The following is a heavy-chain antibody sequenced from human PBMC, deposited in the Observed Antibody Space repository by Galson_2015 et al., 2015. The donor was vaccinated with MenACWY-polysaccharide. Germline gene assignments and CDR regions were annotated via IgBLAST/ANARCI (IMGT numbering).Heavy chain of an antibody. CDR3: ARDPHCGAGCSIHDAFDV. D-gene: IGHD2-21*02. CDR2: ISTDGSST. Sequence: SLRLSCAVSGFTFSSYWMHWVRHVPGEGLVWVSRISTDGSSTSYADSVKGRFTVSRDNAKNTVYLQMNSLRAEDTAAYYCARDPHCGAGCSIHDAFDVWGQGTKVTVSS. V-gene: IGHV3-74*01. CDR1: GFTFSSYW. J-gene: IGHJ3*01.